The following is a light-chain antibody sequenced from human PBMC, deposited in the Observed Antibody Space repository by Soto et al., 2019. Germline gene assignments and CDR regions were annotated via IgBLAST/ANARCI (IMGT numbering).Light chain of an antibody. CDR3: QKYGPSFPVYT. V-gene: IGKV3-20*01. Sequence: EIVLTQSPGTLSLSPGERATLSCRAIQRVSSTYLAWYQQKPGQAPRLLISSASSRARGIPDRFSGSGSGTDFTLTIRRLEPEDFAVYYCQKYGPSFPVYTLGQGTRLEIK. J-gene: IGKJ2*01. CDR1: QRVSSTY. CDR2: SAS.